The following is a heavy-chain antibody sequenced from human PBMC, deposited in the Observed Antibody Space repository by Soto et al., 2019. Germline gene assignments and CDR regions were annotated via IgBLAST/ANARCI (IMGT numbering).Heavy chain of an antibody. CDR2: ITSGGSPM. D-gene: IGHD2-2*01. Sequence: VQMVESGGGVVQPGRSLRLSCAASGFTFSNYEMNWVRQAPGKGLEWVAYITSGGSPMYYADSVKGRFTISRDNVRNSLFLQMNSLRAEDTAVYYCARLHCTSTNCSDNYYYGMDVWGPGTTVTVSS. CDR1: GFTFSNYE. J-gene: IGHJ6*02. CDR3: ARLHCTSTNCSDNYYYGMDV. V-gene: IGHV3-48*03.